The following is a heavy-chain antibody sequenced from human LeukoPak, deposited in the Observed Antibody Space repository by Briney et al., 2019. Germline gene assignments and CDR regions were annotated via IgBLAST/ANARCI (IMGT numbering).Heavy chain of an antibody. D-gene: IGHD1-7*01. CDR1: GGSFSGYY. CDR3: ARGEELDYYMDV. Sequence: PSETLSLTCAVYGGSFSGYYWSWIRQPPGKGLEWIGEINHSGSTNYNPSLKSRVTISVDTSKNQFSLKLSSVTAADTAVYHCARGEELDYYMDVWGKGTTVTVSS. V-gene: IGHV4-34*01. J-gene: IGHJ6*03. CDR2: INHSGST.